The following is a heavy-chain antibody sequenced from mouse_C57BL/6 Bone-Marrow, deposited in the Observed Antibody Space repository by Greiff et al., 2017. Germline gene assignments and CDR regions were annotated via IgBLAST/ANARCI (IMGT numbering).Heavy chain of an antibody. CDR2: LSSGGDYI. CDR3: TRDAPSYGSSFWWAY. V-gene: IGHV5-9-1*02. J-gene: IGHJ3*01. CDR1: GFTFSSYA. Sequence: EVKLVESGEGLVKPGGSLKLSCAASGFTFSSYAMSWVRHTPEKRLEWVAYLSSGGDYIYYADTVKGRFTISRDNARNTLYLQMSSLKSEDTAMYYWTRDAPSYGSSFWWAYWGQGTLVTVSA. D-gene: IGHD1-1*01.